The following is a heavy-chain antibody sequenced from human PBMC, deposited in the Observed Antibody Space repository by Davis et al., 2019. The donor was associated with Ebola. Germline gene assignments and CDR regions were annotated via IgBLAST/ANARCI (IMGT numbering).Heavy chain of an antibody. J-gene: IGHJ4*02. CDR3: ARELGVSYFDY. Sequence: PGGSLRLSCAASGFTFSSYGMHWVRQAPGKGLEWVAVIWYDGSNKYYADSVKGRFTISRDNSKNTLYLQMNSLRAEDTAVYYCARELGVSYFDYWGQGTLVTVSS. V-gene: IGHV3-33*01. CDR1: GFTFSSYG. D-gene: IGHD2-8*01. CDR2: IWYDGSNK.